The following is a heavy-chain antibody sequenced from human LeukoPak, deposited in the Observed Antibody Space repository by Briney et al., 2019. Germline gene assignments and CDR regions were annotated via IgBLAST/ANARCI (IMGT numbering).Heavy chain of an antibody. D-gene: IGHD3-22*01. CDR3: AREYYYDSSGYTYYYYGMDV. J-gene: IGHJ6*02. Sequence: ASVKVSCKASGYTFTSYGTSWVRQAPGQGLEWMGWISAYNGNTNYAQKLQGRVTMTTDTSTSTAYMELRSLRSDDTAVYYCAREYYYDSSGYTYYYYGMDVWGQGTTVTVSS. CDR2: ISAYNGNT. V-gene: IGHV1-18*01. CDR1: GYTFTSYG.